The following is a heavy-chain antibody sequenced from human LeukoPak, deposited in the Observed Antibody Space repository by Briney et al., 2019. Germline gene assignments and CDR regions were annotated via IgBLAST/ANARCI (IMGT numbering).Heavy chain of an antibody. Sequence: GGSLRLFCVGSGFSLDDYAMHWVRQVPGKGLEWVSSISWDSGSQAYADSVRGRFTISRDNAKNSLYLQMNSLRPEDTAFYYCIKDMGFDLLKDAFHVWGQGTLVTVSS. CDR1: GFSLDDYA. V-gene: IGHV3-9*01. CDR2: ISWDSGSQ. J-gene: IGHJ3*01. CDR3: IKDMGFDLLKDAFHV. D-gene: IGHD3-9*01.